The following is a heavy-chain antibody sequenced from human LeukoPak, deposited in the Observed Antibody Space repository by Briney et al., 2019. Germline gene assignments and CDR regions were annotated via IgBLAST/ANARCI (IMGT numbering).Heavy chain of an antibody. Sequence: SETLSLTCAVYGGSFSGYYWSWIRQPPGKGLEWIGEINHSGSTNYNPSLKSRVTISVDTSKNQFSLKLSSVTAADTAVYYCARQGYYYGSGSYYRPPHLDYWGQGTLVTVSS. CDR2: INHSGST. J-gene: IGHJ4*02. V-gene: IGHV4-34*01. CDR3: ARQGYYYGSGSYYRPPHLDY. CDR1: GGSFSGYY. D-gene: IGHD3-10*01.